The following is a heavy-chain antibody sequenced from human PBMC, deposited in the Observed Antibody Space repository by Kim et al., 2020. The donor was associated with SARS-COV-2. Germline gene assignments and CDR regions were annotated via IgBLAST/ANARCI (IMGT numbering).Heavy chain of an antibody. Sequence: YEAPVKGRFTISRDDSKNTLYQQMNRQKTEDTAVYYCTLGGPYHLSIDSWGQGTLVTVSS. D-gene: IGHD2-2*01. CDR3: TLGGPYHLSIDS. V-gene: IGHV3-15*01. J-gene: IGHJ4*02.